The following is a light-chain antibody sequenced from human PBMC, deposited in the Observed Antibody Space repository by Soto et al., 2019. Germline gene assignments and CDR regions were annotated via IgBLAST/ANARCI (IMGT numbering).Light chain of an antibody. Sequence: QSALTQPPSASGSPGQSVTISCTGTSSDVGGYKYVSWYQHHPGKAPKVVIYEVTKRPSGVSDRFSGSQSGNTASLTGSGLQAEDEADYYCSSYGGTNNVVFGGGTKLTVL. V-gene: IGLV2-8*01. CDR1: SSDVGGYKY. J-gene: IGLJ2*01. CDR3: SSYGGTNNVV. CDR2: EVT.